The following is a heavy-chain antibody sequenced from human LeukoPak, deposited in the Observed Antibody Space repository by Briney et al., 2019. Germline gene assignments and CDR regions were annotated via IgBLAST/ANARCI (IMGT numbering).Heavy chain of an antibody. V-gene: IGHV5-51*01. CDR3: ARRTISDDWYFDL. J-gene: IGHJ2*01. CDR1: GYSFTNYW. Sequence: RGESLKISCKVTGYSFTNYWIGWVRQMPGKGLEWMGIIYPSDSDTRYSPSFQGQVTISVDKSISTAYLQWSSLKASDTAMFYCARRTISDDWYFDLWGRGTLVTVSS. CDR2: IYPSDSDT. D-gene: IGHD3-9*01.